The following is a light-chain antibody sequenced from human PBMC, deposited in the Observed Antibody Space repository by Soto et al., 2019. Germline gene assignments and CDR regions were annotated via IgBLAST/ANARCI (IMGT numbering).Light chain of an antibody. J-gene: IGLJ3*02. Sequence: QSVLTQPASVSGSPGQSITISCTGTSSDVGGYNYVSWFQQHPGKAPKLMIYVVSNRPSGISNRFSGSKSGNTASLTISGLQAEDEADYYCSSYTTSSSWVFGGGTQLT. CDR1: SSDVGGYNY. V-gene: IGLV2-14*01. CDR3: SSYTTSSSWV. CDR2: VVS.